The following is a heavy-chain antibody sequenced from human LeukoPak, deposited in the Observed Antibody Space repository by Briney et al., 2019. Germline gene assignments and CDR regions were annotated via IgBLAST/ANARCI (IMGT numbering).Heavy chain of an antibody. CDR2: ISGSGGGT. V-gene: IGHV3-23*01. CDR1: GFTFSSSA. Sequence: GGSLRLSCAASGFTFSSSAMSWVRQAPGKGLEWVSGISGSGGGTYYADSVKGRFTISRDNSENTLYLEMNSLRAEDTAVYYCAKDATMVRGVIYYYYYMDVWGKGTTVTVSS. CDR3: AKDATMVRGVIYYYYYMDV. J-gene: IGHJ6*03. D-gene: IGHD3-10*01.